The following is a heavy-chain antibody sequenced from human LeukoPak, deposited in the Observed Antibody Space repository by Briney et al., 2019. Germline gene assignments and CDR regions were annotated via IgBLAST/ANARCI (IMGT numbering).Heavy chain of an antibody. CDR1: GFTFSSYG. D-gene: IGHD1-1*01. CDR2: IGYDGRNK. J-gene: IGHJ4*02. V-gene: IGHV3-33*01. CDR3: SRGGTDDPFNS. Sequence: GGSLRLSCAASGFTFSSYGMHWVRQAPGKGLEWVAVIGYDGRNKYYADSLKGRFTISRDNAKDSLYLQMNSLRAEDTAVYYCSRGGTDDPFNSWGQGTLVTVSS.